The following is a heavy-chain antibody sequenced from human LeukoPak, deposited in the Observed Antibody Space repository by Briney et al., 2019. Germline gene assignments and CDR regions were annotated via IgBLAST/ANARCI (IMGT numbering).Heavy chain of an antibody. V-gene: IGHV4-34*01. D-gene: IGHD6-19*01. CDR2: INHSGST. CDR3: ARGNIAVAGTYYYYYYGMDV. CDR1: GGSFSGYY. J-gene: IGHJ6*02. Sequence: SETLSLTCAVYGGSFSGYYWSWIRQPPGKGLEWIGEINHSGSTNYNPFLKSRVTISVDTSKNQLSLKLSSVTAADTAVYYCARGNIAVAGTYYYYYYGMDVWGQGTTVTVSS.